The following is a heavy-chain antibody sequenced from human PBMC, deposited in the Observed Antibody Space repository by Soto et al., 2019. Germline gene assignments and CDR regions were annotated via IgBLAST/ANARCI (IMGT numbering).Heavy chain of an antibody. CDR3: ARGNGDYAY. Sequence: QVQLQESGPGLVKPSETLSLTCTVSGGSISSYYWSWIRQPPGKGLEWIGYINYSGSTNYNPSLKSRVTISVDTSKNQFSLKLSSVTAADTAVYYCARGNGDYAYWGQGTLVTVSS. D-gene: IGHD4-17*01. CDR2: INYSGST. J-gene: IGHJ4*02. V-gene: IGHV4-59*01. CDR1: GGSISSYY.